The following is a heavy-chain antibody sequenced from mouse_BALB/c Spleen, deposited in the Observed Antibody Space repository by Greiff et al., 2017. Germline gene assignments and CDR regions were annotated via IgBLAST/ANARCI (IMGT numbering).Heavy chain of an antibody. CDR3: ARGLGRRGYFDG. Sequence: EVKLMESGGGLVQPGGSRKLSCAASGFTFSSFGMHWVRQAPEKGLEWVAYISSGSSTIYYADTVKGRFTISRDNPKNTLFLQMTSLRSEDTAMYYCARGLGRRGYFDGWGAGTTVTVSS. V-gene: IGHV5-17*02. D-gene: IGHD4-1*01. CDR1: GFTFSSFG. CDR2: ISSGSSTI. J-gene: IGHJ1*01.